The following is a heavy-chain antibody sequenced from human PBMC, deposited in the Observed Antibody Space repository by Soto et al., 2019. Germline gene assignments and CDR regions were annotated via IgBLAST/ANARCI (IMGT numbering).Heavy chain of an antibody. CDR2: INHSGST. Sequence: QVQLQQWGAGLLKPSETLSLTCAVYGGSFSGYYWNWIRQPPGKGLEWIGEINHSGSTNYNPSLKNPSTISVDTSKNQFSPKLSSVTAADTAVYYCARGWGRIFDHWGQGPLVTVSS. CDR3: ARGWGRIFDH. J-gene: IGHJ4*02. CDR1: GGSFSGYY. V-gene: IGHV4-34*01. D-gene: IGHD7-27*01.